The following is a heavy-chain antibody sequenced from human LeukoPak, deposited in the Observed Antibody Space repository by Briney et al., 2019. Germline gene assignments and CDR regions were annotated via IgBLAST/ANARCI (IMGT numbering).Heavy chain of an antibody. CDR2: INHSGST. J-gene: IGHJ3*02. V-gene: IGHV4-34*01. D-gene: IGHD3-10*01. Sequence: SETLYLTCAVYGGSFSGHYWSWIRQPPGKGQEWIGEINHSGSTNYNPSLKSRVTISVDTSKNQFSLKLSSVTAADTAVYYCARDKKFITMVRGVIRDDAFDIWGQGTMVTVSS. CDR3: ARDKKFITMVRGVIRDDAFDI. CDR1: GGSFSGHY.